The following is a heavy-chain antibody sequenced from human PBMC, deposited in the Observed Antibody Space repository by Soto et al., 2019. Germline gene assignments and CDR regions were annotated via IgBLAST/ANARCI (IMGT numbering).Heavy chain of an antibody. CDR1: GGTFSSYA. CDR3: AGGYCSGGSCLQPYYYYGMDV. Sequence: SVKVSCKASGGTFSSYAISWVRQAPGQGLEWMGGIIPIFGTANYAQKFQGKVTITADESTSTAYMELSSLRSEDTAVYYCAGGYCSGGSCLQPYYYYGMDVWGQGTTVTVSS. J-gene: IGHJ6*02. V-gene: IGHV1-69*13. CDR2: IIPIFGTA. D-gene: IGHD2-15*01.